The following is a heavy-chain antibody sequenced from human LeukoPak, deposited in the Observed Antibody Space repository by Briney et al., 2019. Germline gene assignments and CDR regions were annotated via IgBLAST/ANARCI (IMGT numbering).Heavy chain of an antibody. CDR2: INPNGGGT. CDR3: ARDPYYTNPVDY. CDR1: GYTFTGYY. Sequence: ASVKVSCKASGYTFTGYYIHWLRQAPGQGLEWMGWINPNGGGTKYAQKFQGRVTVTGDTSINTAYMELSRLKSDDTAVYFCARDPYYTNPVDYWGQGTLVTVYS. J-gene: IGHJ4*02. D-gene: IGHD2/OR15-2a*01. V-gene: IGHV1-2*02.